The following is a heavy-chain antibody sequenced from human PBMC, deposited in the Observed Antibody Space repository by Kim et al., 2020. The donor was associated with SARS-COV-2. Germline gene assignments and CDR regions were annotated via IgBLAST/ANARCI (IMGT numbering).Heavy chain of an antibody. Sequence: SETLSLTCTVSGDSISSSTNYYWAWIRQPPGKGLEWIGSVYHGGTTQYNPSLKSRVTISVDTSQNQFSLKFNSVTAADTAVYYCATQEGRGWYYFDYWGQGALVTVSS. CDR2: VYHGGTT. D-gene: IGHD6-19*01. CDR3: ATQEGRGWYYFDY. J-gene: IGHJ4*02. V-gene: IGHV4-39*07. CDR1: GDSISSSTNYY.